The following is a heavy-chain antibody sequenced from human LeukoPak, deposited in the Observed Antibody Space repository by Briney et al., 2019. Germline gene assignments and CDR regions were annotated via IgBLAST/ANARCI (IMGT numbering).Heavy chain of an antibody. V-gene: IGHV3-21*01. CDR1: GFTFSSYS. D-gene: IGHD5-12*01. Sequence: GGSLRLSCAASGFTFSSYSMNWVRQAPGKGLEWVSSISSSSSYIYYADSVKGRFTISRDNAKNPLYLQMNSLRAEDTAVYYCARDLGRTAGYSGYDYRPDDAFDIWGQGTMVTVSS. CDR3: ARDLGRTAGYSGYDYRPDDAFDI. J-gene: IGHJ3*02. CDR2: ISSSSSYI.